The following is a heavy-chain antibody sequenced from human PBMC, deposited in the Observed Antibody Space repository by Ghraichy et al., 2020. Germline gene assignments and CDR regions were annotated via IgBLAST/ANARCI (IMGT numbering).Heavy chain of an antibody. Sequence: SETLSLTCAVYGGSFSGYYWSWIRQPPGKGLEWIGEINHSGSTNYNPSLKSRVTISVDTSKNQFSLKLSSVTAADTAVYYCSRAGEMACDYWGQGTLVTVSS. V-gene: IGHV4-34*01. CDR3: SRAGEMACDY. CDR1: GGSFSGYY. J-gene: IGHJ4*02. D-gene: IGHD5-24*01. CDR2: INHSGST.